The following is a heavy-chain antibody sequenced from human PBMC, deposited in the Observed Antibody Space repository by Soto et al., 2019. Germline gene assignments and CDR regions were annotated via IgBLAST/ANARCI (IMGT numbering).Heavy chain of an antibody. J-gene: IGHJ4*02. CDR2: ISAYNGNT. CDR1: GYTFTSYG. V-gene: IGHV1-18*04. D-gene: IGHD3-22*01. CDR3: ARSVGYYYDSSGYSRVGYFDY. Sequence: GASVKVSCKASGYTFTSYGISWVRQAPGQGLEWMGWISAYNGNTNYAQKLQGRVTMTTDTSTSTAYMELRSLRSDDTAVYYCARSVGYYYDSSGYSRVGYFDYWGQGXLVTVSS.